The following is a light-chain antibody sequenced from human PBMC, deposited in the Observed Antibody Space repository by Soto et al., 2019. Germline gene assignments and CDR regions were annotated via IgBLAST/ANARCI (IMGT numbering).Light chain of an antibody. CDR3: QQYNSWPYT. CDR1: QSVSSN. J-gene: IGKJ2*01. Sequence: EIVMTQSPATLSVSPGERATLSCRASQSVSSNLVWYQQKPGQAPRLLIYGTSTRATGIPARFSGSGSGTEFTLTISSLQSEDFAVYYCQQYNSWPYTFGQGTKVDI. CDR2: GTS. V-gene: IGKV3-15*01.